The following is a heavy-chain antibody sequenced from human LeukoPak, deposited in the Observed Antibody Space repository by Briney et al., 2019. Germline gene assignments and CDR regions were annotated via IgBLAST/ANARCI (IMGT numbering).Heavy chain of an antibody. D-gene: IGHD2-21*02. J-gene: IGHJ4*02. CDR3: ARERVTPFMDY. CDR2: ISGDGTNI. V-gene: IGHV3-48*01. Sequence: PGGSLRLSCAASGFTFSSYSMNWVRQAPGKGLEWISYISGDGTNIYYAHSVWGRFTISRDSAKNSLYRQMNSLMAEDTAVYYCARERVTPFMDYWGQGTLVTVSS. CDR1: GFTFSSYS.